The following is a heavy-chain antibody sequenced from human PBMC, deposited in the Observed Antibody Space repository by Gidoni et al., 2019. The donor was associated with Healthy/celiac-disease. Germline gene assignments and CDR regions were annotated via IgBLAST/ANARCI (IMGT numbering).Heavy chain of an antibody. V-gene: IGHV3-21*01. Sequence: EVQLVEYGGGLVKPGGSLRLSCAASGFTFSSYSRNWVRQAPGTGLEWVSSISSSSSYTYYADSVKGRLTISRDNAKNSLYLQMNSRRAEDTAVYYCARDGGGSYTGSYYFDYWGQETLVTVAS. J-gene: IGHJ4*02. CDR3: ARDGGGSYTGSYYFDY. CDR2: ISSSSSYT. D-gene: IGHD1-26*01. CDR1: GFTFSSYS.